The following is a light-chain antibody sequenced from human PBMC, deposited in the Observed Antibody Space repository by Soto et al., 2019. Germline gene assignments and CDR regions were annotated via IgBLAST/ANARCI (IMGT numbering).Light chain of an antibody. CDR1: EAIATY. CDR3: QQYDDLRALT. V-gene: IGKV1-33*01. CDR2: EAS. J-gene: IGKJ4*01. Sequence: DLQMTQSPSSLSASVGDRVTITCQASEAIATYLNWYQQKPGKAPKLLIHEASILETGVPSRFSGRGSGTDFSFTISSLQPEDFGTYYCQQYDDLRALTFGGGTKVEIK.